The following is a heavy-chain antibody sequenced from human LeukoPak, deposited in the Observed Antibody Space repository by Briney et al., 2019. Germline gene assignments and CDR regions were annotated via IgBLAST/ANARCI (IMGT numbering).Heavy chain of an antibody. CDR2: INWDGGST. J-gene: IGHJ4*02. V-gene: IGHV3-20*04. CDR1: GFTFDDYG. Sequence: PGESLRLSCAASGFTFDDYGMSWVRQAPGKGLEWVSGINWDGGSTGYADSVKGRFTISRDKAKNSLYLQMNSLRAEDTALYYCARDQNYYGSGSYYRDFDYWGQGTLVTVSS. D-gene: IGHD3-10*01. CDR3: ARDQNYYGSGSYYRDFDY.